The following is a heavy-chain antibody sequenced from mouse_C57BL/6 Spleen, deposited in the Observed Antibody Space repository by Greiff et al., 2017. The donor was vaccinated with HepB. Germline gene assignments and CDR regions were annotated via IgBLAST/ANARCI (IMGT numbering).Heavy chain of an antibody. Sequence: QVTLKVSGPGILQPSQTLSLTCSFSGFSLSTFGMGVGWIRQPSGKGLEWLAHIWWDDDKYYNPALKSRLTISKDTSKNQVFLKIANVDTADTATYYCARKGDDGYYENWYFDVWGTGTTVTVSS. CDR2: IWWDDDK. J-gene: IGHJ1*03. CDR3: ARKGDDGYYENWYFDV. CDR1: GFSLSTFGMG. D-gene: IGHD2-3*01. V-gene: IGHV8-8*01.